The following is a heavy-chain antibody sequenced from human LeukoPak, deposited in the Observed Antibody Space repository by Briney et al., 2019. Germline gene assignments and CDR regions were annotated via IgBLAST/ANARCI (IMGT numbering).Heavy chain of an antibody. D-gene: IGHD6-19*01. J-gene: IGHJ2*01. CDR2: IYHSGRT. Sequence: SETLSLTCTVFGYSISSGYYWGWIRQPPGKGLEWIGSIYHSGRTYYNPSLKSRVTISVDTSKNQFSLKLSSVTAADTAVYYCAREEYSSGWPWYFDLWGRGTLVTVPS. CDR1: GYSISSGYY. CDR3: AREEYSSGWPWYFDL. V-gene: IGHV4-38-2*02.